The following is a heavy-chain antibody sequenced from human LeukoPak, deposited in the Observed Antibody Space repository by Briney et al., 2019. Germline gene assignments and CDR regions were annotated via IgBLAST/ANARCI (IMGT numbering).Heavy chain of an antibody. CDR3: ARDKGSSWENWFDP. Sequence: ASVKASCKASGYTFTGYYMHWVRQAPGQGLEWMGRINPNSGGTNYAQKFQGRVTMTRDTSISTAYVELSRLRSDDTAVYYCARDKGSSWENWFDPWGQGTLVTVSS. CDR2: INPNSGGT. J-gene: IGHJ5*02. D-gene: IGHD6-13*01. V-gene: IGHV1-2*06. CDR1: GYTFTGYY.